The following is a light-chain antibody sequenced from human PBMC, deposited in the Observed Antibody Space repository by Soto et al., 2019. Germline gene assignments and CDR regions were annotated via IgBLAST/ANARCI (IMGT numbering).Light chain of an antibody. J-gene: IGLJ1*01. CDR3: SSFKGTNSFV. Sequence: LTQPASVSGSPGQSITISCTGTSSDVGGYNYVSWYQQHPGKAPKLMIYEVSNRPSGASNRFSGSKSGNTASLTISGLQADDEANYYCSSFKGTNSFVFGTGTKVTVL. CDR2: EVS. V-gene: IGLV2-14*01. CDR1: SSDVGGYNY.